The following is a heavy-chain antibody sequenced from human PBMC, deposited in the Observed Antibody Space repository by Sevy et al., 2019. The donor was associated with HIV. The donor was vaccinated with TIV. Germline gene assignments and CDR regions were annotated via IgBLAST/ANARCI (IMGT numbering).Heavy chain of an antibody. CDR2: IHXXXXX. V-gene: IGHV4-59*08. CDR1: GGXXXXLX. CDR3: AXXXAXXXXXS. Sequence: SETLSLTXTVXGGXXXXLXWNWIRXXXGXGXXXIANIHXXXXXXYNPSLKSRVTLSLDTSKNQFSLRLGSVTAADTAMYXXAXXXAXXXXXSWGQXTLVTVS. J-gene: IGHJ4*02.